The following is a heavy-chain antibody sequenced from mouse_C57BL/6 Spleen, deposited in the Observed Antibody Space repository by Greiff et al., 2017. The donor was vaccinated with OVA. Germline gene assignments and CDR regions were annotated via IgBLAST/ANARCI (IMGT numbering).Heavy chain of an antibody. CDR1: GYTFTSYW. V-gene: IGHV1-50*01. J-gene: IGHJ1*03. CDR3: ARDLSTTVGAHWYFDV. D-gene: IGHD1-1*01. CDR2: IDPSDCYT. Sequence: VQLQQPGAELVKPGASVKLSCKASGYTFTSYWMPWVKQRPGQGLEWIGEIDPSDCYTNYNQKFKGKATLTVDTSSSTAYMQLSSLTSEDSVVYYWARDLSTTVGAHWYFDVWGTGTTVTVSA.